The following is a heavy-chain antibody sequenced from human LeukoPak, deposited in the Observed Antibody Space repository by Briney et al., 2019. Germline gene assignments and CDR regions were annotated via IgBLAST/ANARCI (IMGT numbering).Heavy chain of an antibody. CDR1: GFAFNVYG. V-gene: IGHV3-23*01. D-gene: IGHD6-13*01. CDR3: AKMYSSSRAHYYYCYYMDV. J-gene: IGHJ6*03. CDR2: ISGSSGST. Sequence: GGSLRLSCAASGFAFNVYGMSWVRQAPGKGLEWVSAISGSSGSTFYADSVQGRFTISRDNSKNTLYLQMNSLRAEDTAVYYCAKMYSSSRAHYYYCYYMDVWGKGTTVTISS.